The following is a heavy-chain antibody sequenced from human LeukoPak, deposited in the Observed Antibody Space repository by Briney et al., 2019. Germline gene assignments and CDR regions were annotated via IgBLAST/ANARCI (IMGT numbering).Heavy chain of an antibody. J-gene: IGHJ4*02. D-gene: IGHD3-22*01. CDR2: ISYDGRNK. CDR1: GFTFSSYG. V-gene: IGHV3-30*03. CDR3: ARGLYYYDTSGDPEFDY. Sequence: PGGSLRLSCAASGFTFSSYGMHWVRQAPGKGLEWVAVISYDGRNKYYADSVKGRFTISRDNSKSTLYLQMNSLSTEDTAVYYCARGLYYYDTSGDPEFDYWGQGTLVTVSS.